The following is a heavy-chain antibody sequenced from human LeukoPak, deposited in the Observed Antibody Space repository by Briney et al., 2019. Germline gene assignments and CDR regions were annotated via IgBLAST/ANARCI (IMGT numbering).Heavy chain of an antibody. Sequence: ASVKVSCRASGYTFTSYGISWVRQAPGQGLEWMGWISAYNGNTNYAQELQGRVTMTTDTSTSTAYMELRSLRSDDTAVYYCARRMYGSGTHIGKQPFDNNWFDPWGQGTLVTVSS. CDR2: ISAYNGNT. V-gene: IGHV1-18*01. CDR3: ARRMYGSGTHIGKQPFDNNWFDP. D-gene: IGHD3-10*01. CDR1: GYTFTSYG. J-gene: IGHJ5*02.